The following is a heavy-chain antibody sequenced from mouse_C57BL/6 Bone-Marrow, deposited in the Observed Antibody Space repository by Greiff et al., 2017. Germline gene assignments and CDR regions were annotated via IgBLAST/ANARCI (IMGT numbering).Heavy chain of an antibody. V-gene: IGHV1-22*01. CDR1: GYTFTDYN. Sequence: EVQLQESGPELVKPGASVKMSCKASGYTFTDYNMHWVKQSHGQSLEWIGYINPNNGGTSYNQKFKGKAKLTVIKSSSTAYLELRSLTSEDSAVYYCARGGFITTVVAPLGYWGQGTTLTVSS. J-gene: IGHJ2*01. D-gene: IGHD1-1*01. CDR3: ARGGFITTVVAPLGY. CDR2: INPNNGGT.